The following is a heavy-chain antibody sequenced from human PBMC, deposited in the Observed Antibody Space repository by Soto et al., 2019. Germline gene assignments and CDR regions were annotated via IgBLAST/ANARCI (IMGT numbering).Heavy chain of an antibody. D-gene: IGHD6-19*01. J-gene: IGHJ4*02. V-gene: IGHV4-4*02. Sequence: QVLLQESGPGLVQPSGTLSLSCVVSGVSISSNYYWGWVRQPPGKGLEWLGDISHIESVNYNPSLHSRITISMDKSQKQFSLKVNSVTAADTDVYYCARSFGWYAIDYWGQGTLVIVSS. CDR2: ISHIESV. CDR3: ARSFGWYAIDY. CDR1: GVSISSNYY.